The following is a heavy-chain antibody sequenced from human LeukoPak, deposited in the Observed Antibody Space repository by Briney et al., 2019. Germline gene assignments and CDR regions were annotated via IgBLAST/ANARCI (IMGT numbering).Heavy chain of an antibody. D-gene: IGHD6-6*01. Sequence: PSETLSLTCAVYGGSFSGYYWSWIRQPPGKGLEWIGEINHSGSTNYNPSLKSRVTISVDTSKNQFSLKLSSVTAADTAVYYCAGAEYSSSAVWFDPWGQGTLVTVSS. CDR3: AGAEYSSSAVWFDP. CDR1: GGSFSGYY. J-gene: IGHJ5*02. V-gene: IGHV4-34*01. CDR2: INHSGST.